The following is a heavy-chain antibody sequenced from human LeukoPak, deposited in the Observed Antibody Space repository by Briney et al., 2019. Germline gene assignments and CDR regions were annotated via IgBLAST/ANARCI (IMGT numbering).Heavy chain of an antibody. D-gene: IGHD3-22*01. CDR1: GGSFSGYY. Sequence: SETLSLTCAVYGGSFSGYYWSWIRQSPGKGLEWIGEINHSGSTNYNPSLKRRVTISVDTSKNHFSLNLNSVTAADTAVYYCARGSYDSSGYYYGLVFDYWGQGTLVTVSS. CDR2: INHSGST. V-gene: IGHV4-34*01. J-gene: IGHJ4*02. CDR3: ARGSYDSSGYYYGLVFDY.